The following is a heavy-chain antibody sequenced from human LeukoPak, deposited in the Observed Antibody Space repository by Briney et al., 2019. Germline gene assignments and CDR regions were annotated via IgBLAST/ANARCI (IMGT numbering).Heavy chain of an antibody. Sequence: GGSLILSCAASGFTFSSYRMNWVRQAPGKGLEWVSFISSSMSTKYYADSVKGRFTISRDNAKNSLFLQMNSLRDEDTAVYYCARGYNYGPPNGMDVWGQGTTVTASS. CDR2: ISSSMSTK. CDR3: ARGYNYGPPNGMDV. D-gene: IGHD1-1*01. J-gene: IGHJ6*02. V-gene: IGHV3-48*02. CDR1: GFTFSSYR.